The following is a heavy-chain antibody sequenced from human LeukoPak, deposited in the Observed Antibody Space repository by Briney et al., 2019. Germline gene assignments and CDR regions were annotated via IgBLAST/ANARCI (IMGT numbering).Heavy chain of an antibody. CDR3: ARDSDTAMSAFDY. D-gene: IGHD5-18*01. J-gene: IGHJ4*02. CDR2: FDPEDGET. Sequence: ASVKVSCKVSGYTLTELSMHWVRQAPGKGLEWMGGFDPEDGETIYAQKFQGRVTITADESTSTAYMELSSLRSEDTAVYYCARDSDTAMSAFDYWGQGTLVTVSS. V-gene: IGHV1-24*01. CDR1: GYTLTELS.